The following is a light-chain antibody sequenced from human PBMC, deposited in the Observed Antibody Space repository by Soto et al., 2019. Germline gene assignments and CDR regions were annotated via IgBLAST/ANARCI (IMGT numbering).Light chain of an antibody. Sequence: DIQLTQSPSTLSAPVGDRVTITCRASQSIRYALAWYQQEPGKAPKVLVYDASILASGVPSRFSGSGSGTEFTLTISSLQPDDFATYYCQHYNSYSEAFGQGTKVDIK. CDR2: DAS. CDR1: QSIRYA. V-gene: IGKV1-5*01. CDR3: QHYNSYSEA. J-gene: IGKJ1*01.